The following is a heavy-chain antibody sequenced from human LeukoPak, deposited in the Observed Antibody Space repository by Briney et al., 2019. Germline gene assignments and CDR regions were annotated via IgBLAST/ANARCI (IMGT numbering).Heavy chain of an antibody. CDR1: GFTFSSYA. Sequence: GGSLRLSCAASGFTFSSYAMSWVRQAPGKGLEWVSAISGRGGSTYYADSVKGRFTISRDNSKNTLYLQMNSLRAEDTAVYYCAKSHCTNGVCPNWFDPWGQGTLVTVSS. V-gene: IGHV3-23*01. D-gene: IGHD2-8*01. CDR3: AKSHCTNGVCPNWFDP. CDR2: ISGRGGST. J-gene: IGHJ5*02.